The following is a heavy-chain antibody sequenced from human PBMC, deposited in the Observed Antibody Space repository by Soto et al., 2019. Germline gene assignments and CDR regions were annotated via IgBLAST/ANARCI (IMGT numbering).Heavy chain of an antibody. J-gene: IGHJ6*01. Sequence: QVQLVESGGGVVQPGRSLRLSCAASGFTFSSYGMHWVRQAPGKGLEWVAVISYDGSNKYYADSVKGRFTISRDNSKNTLYLQMNSLRAEDTAVYYCAKDPYDFWSGYIYYYYGMDVW. CDR3: AKDPYDFWSGYIYYYYGMDV. D-gene: IGHD3-3*01. CDR2: ISYDGSNK. CDR1: GFTFSSYG. V-gene: IGHV3-30*18.